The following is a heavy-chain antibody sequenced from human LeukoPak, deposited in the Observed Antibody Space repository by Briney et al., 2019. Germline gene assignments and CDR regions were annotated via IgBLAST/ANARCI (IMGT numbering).Heavy chain of an antibody. CDR1: GGSISSRDYY. J-gene: IGHJ5*02. V-gene: IGHV4-39*02. D-gene: IGHD2-15*01. Sequence: PSETLSLTCTVSGGSISSRDYYWGWIRQPPGKGLEWIGSIYYGGNTYYNPSLKSRVTISVDTSMNHFSLKLSFVTTADTAVYYCARALGYCSGGSCARGYNWFDPWGQGTLVTVPS. CDR2: IYYGGNT. CDR3: ARALGYCSGGSCARGYNWFDP.